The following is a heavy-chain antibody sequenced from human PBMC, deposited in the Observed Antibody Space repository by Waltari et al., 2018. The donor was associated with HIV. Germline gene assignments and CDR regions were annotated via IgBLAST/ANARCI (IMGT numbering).Heavy chain of an antibody. V-gene: IGHV3-23*01. J-gene: IGHJ6*02. CDR2: ISGSGGST. CDR3: AKGHYDFWSGSYYYGMDV. D-gene: IGHD3-3*01. Sequence: EVQLLESGGGLVQPGGSLRLRSAAPGSTFSSYAMSWVPQAPGKGLEWVSAISGSGGSTDYADSVKGRFTISRDNSKNTLYLQMNSLRAEDTAVYYCAKGHYDFWSGSYYYGMDVWGQGTTVTVSS. CDR1: GSTFSSYA.